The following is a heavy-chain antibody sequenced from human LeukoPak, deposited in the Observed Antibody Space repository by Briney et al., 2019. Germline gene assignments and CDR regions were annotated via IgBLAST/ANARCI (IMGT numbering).Heavy chain of an antibody. V-gene: IGHV3-7*01. CDR3: ARYYYTGDGYSEDAFDI. CDR2: IKEDGSEK. Sequence: GSLRLSCVASGFTFSRYWMTWVRQAPGKGLEWVANIKEDGSEKNYVDSMKGRFTISRDNAKNSLYLQMNSLRAEDTAVYYCARYYYTGDGYSEDAFDIWGQGTMVTVSS. CDR1: GFTFSRYW. D-gene: IGHD2-21*01. J-gene: IGHJ3*02.